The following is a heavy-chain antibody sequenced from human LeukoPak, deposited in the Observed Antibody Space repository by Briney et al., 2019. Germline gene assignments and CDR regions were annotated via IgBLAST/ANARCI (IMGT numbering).Heavy chain of an antibody. V-gene: IGHV3-7*01. D-gene: IGHD1-26*01. Sequence: GGSLRPSCVASGFAFSSDWMSWVRPAPGNGLGWVANIKQDGGEKYYVDSVKGRFTISRDNAKNSLFLQMNSLRVEDTAVYYCARLGGSYYTYWGQGTLVTVSS. CDR3: ARLGGSYYTY. J-gene: IGHJ4*02. CDR2: IKQDGGEK. CDR1: GFAFSSDW.